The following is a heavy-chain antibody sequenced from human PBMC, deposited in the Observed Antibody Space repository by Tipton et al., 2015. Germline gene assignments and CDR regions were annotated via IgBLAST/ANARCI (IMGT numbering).Heavy chain of an antibody. CDR1: GFTVTVNY. J-gene: IGHJ3*02. Sequence: SLRLSCAVSGFTVTVNYMTWVRQAPGKGLEWVSVIYSGGGTNYAGSVEGRFTISRDNSKNAVYLQMNSLRAEDTAVYYCAKKTGNPSGGLDIWGQGTMVTVSS. CDR3: AKKTGNPSGGLDI. D-gene: IGHD1-14*01. CDR2: IYSGGGT. V-gene: IGHV3-53*01.